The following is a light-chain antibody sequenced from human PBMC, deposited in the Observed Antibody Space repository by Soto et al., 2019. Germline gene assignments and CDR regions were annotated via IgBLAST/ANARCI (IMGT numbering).Light chain of an antibody. V-gene: IGKV1-5*01. CDR3: LQSNSYPWT. CDR1: QSISSY. J-gene: IGKJ1*01. Sequence: DIQMTQSPSTLSAFLGDRVTITCRASQSISSYLAWYQQKPGKAPKLLIYDASSLEGGVPSRFSGSGSGTDFTLTISSLQPDDFATYYCLQSNSYPWTFGQGTKVDIK. CDR2: DAS.